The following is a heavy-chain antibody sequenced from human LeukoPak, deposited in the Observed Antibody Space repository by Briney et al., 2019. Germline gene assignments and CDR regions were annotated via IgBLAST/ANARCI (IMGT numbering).Heavy chain of an antibody. V-gene: IGHV4-39*07. Sequence: SETLSLTCTVSGGSISSSSYYWGWIRQPPGKGLEWIGEINHSGSTNYNPSLKSRVTISVATSKNQFSLKLSSVTAADTAVYYCARYSHYGDYYFDYWGQGTLVTVSS. J-gene: IGHJ4*02. D-gene: IGHD4-17*01. CDR1: GGSISSSSYY. CDR2: INHSGST. CDR3: ARYSHYGDYYFDY.